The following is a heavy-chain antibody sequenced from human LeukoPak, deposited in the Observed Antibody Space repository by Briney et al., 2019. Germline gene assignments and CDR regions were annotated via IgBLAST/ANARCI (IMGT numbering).Heavy chain of an antibody. D-gene: IGHD2-15*01. CDR1: GFTFSDAW. V-gene: IGHV3-15*01. Sequence: GGSLRLSCAAPGFTFSDAWMSWVRQAPGKGLEWVGRIKSRIDGGTTDYGAPVKGRFTISRDDSKNTLYLQMNSLKTEDTAVYYCTLVGCSDGSCYAGHYWGQGTLVTVSS. CDR2: IKSRIDGGTT. CDR3: TLVGCSDGSCYAGHY. J-gene: IGHJ4*02.